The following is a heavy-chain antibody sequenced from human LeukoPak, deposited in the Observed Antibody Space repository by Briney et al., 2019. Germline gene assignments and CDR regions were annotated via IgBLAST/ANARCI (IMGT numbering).Heavy chain of an antibody. CDR1: GFTFSTYA. D-gene: IGHD5-12*01. V-gene: IGHV3-23*01. CDR2: ISGSGGST. J-gene: IGHJ4*02. Sequence: GGSLRLSCAASGFTFSTYAMTWVRQAPGKGLEWVSAISGSGGSTYYADSVKGRFTISRDNSKNTLYLQMNSLRAEDTAVYYCAKDPILSGYDFWGQGTLVTVSS. CDR3: AKDPILSGYDF.